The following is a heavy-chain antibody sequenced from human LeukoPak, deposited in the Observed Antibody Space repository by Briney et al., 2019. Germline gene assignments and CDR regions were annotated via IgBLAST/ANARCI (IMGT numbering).Heavy chain of an antibody. J-gene: IGHJ6*02. CDR2: ISWNSGSI. D-gene: IGHD3-3*01. CDR3: ARESRIFGVVITREGMDV. V-gene: IGHV3-9*01. Sequence: PGGSLRLSCAASGFTFDDYAMHWVRQAPGKGLEWVSGISWNSGSIGYADSVKGRFTISRDNAKNSLYLQMNSLRDEDTAVYYCARESRIFGVVITREGMDVWGQGTTVTVSS. CDR1: GFTFDDYA.